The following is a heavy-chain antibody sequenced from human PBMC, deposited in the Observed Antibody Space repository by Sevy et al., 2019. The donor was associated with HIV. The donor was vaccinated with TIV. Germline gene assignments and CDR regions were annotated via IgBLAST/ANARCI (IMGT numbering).Heavy chain of an antibody. CDR3: ASRRIAVAGTVY. D-gene: IGHD6-19*01. CDR1: GGSISSYY. Sequence: SETLSLTCTVSGGSISSYYWSWIRQPPGKGLEWIGYIYYSGSTNYNPSLKSRVTISVDTSKNQFSLKLSSVTAADTAVYYCASRRIAVAGTVYWGQGTLVTVSS. J-gene: IGHJ4*02. CDR2: IYYSGST. V-gene: IGHV4-59*13.